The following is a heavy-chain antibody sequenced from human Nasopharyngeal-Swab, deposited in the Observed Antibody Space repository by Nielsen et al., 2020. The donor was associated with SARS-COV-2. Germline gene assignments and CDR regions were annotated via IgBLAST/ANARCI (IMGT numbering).Heavy chain of an antibody. V-gene: IGHV3-74*01. CDR1: GFTFSSHW. CDR3: AKVGFLATTTEGYFDY. CDR2: INSDGSST. J-gene: IGHJ4*02. Sequence: GGSLRLSCAAPGFTFSSHWMHWVRQAPGKGLVWVSRINSDGSSTSYADSVKGRFTISRDNAKNTLYLQMNSLRAEDTAVYYCAKVGFLATTTEGYFDYWGQGTLVTVSS. D-gene: IGHD1-26*01.